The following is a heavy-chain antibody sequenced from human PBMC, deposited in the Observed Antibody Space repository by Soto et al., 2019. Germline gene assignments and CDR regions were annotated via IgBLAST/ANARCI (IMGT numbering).Heavy chain of an antibody. CDR1: GYTFTSYG. J-gene: IGHJ4*02. CDR2: ISAYNGNT. V-gene: IGHV1-18*01. CDR3: ARDMYYYDSSGYYYDY. Sequence: VSVKVSCKASGYTFTSYGISWVRQAPGQGLEWMGWISAYNGNTNYAQKLQGRVTMTTDTSTSTAYMELRSLRSDDTAVYYCARDMYYYDSSGYYYDYWGQGTLVTVSS. D-gene: IGHD3-22*01.